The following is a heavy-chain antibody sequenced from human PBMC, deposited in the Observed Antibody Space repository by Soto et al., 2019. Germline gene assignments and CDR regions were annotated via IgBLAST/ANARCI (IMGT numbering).Heavy chain of an antibody. D-gene: IGHD2-15*01. CDR1: GYTLTELS. CDR3: ATGPSEYCSGGSCYSHHNWFDP. J-gene: IGHJ5*02. V-gene: IGHV1-24*01. Sequence: SVNLARKVSGYTLTELSMHRVLLAPGKGLEWMGGFDPEDGETIYAQKFQGRVTMTEDTSTDTAYMELSSLRSEDTAVYYCATGPSEYCSGGSCYSHHNWFDPWGQGTLVTVSS. CDR2: FDPEDGET.